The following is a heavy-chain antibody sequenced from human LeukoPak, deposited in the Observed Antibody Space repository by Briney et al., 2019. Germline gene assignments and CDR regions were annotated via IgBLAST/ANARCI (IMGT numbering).Heavy chain of an antibody. Sequence: ASVKVSCKASGYTFTSYAISWVRQAPGQGLEWMGGIIPIFGTANYAQKFQGRVTITADESTSTAYMELSSLRSEDTAVYYCARSYYYDSSGYSGYFDYWGQGTLVTVSS. J-gene: IGHJ4*02. D-gene: IGHD3-22*01. V-gene: IGHV1-69*13. CDR1: GYTFTSYA. CDR3: ARSYYYDSSGYSGYFDY. CDR2: IIPIFGTA.